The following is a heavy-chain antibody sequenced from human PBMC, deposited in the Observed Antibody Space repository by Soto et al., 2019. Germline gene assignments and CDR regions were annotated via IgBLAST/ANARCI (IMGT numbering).Heavy chain of an antibody. CDR3: ARVGAPRIFGVVITPYYYYGMDV. CDR1: GYTFTSYG. J-gene: IGHJ6*02. D-gene: IGHD3-3*01. Sequence: GASVKVSCKASGYTFTSYGISWVRQAPGQGLEWMGWISAYNGNTNYAQKLQGRVTMTTDTSTSTAYMELRSLRSDDTAVYYCARVGAPRIFGVVITPYYYYGMDVWGQGTTVTVSS. CDR2: ISAYNGNT. V-gene: IGHV1-18*01.